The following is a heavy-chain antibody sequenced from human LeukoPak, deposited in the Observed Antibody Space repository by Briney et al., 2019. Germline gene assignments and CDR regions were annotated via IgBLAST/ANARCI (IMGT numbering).Heavy chain of an antibody. CDR3: ARGSITMIVVVPPLYGMDV. J-gene: IGHJ6*02. V-gene: IGHV1-8*01. CDR2: MNPNSGNT. D-gene: IGHD3-22*01. CDR1: GYTFTSYD. Sequence: ASVKVSCKAPGYTFTSYDINWVRQATGQGLEWMGWMNPNSGNTGYAQKFQGRVTMTRNTSISTAYMELSSLRSEDTAVYYCARGSITMIVVVPPLYGMDVWGQGTTVTVTS.